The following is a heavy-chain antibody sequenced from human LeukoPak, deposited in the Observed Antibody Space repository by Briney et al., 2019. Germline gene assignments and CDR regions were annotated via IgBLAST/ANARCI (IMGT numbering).Heavy chain of an antibody. CDR2: ISYDGSNK. J-gene: IGHJ6*02. CDR3: AKGEEETGYGMDV. D-gene: IGHD1-1*01. V-gene: IGHV3-30*18. Sequence: GRSLRLSCAASGFTFSSYSMHWVRQAPGKGLEWVAFISYDGSNKYYADSVKGRFTISRDNSKNTLYLQMNSLRGEDTAVYYCAKGEEETGYGMDVWGQGTTVTVSS. CDR1: GFTFSSYS.